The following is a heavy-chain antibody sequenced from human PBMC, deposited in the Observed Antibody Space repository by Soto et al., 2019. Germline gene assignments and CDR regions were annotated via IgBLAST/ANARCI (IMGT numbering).Heavy chain of an antibody. V-gene: IGHV1-18*01. J-gene: IGHJ1*01. CDR2: ISPYNGKT. Sequence: ASVKVSCKASGYSFTNYGISWVRQAPGQGLEWMGWISPYNGKTNYAQNLQGRVTMTTDTSSTTSYMELRSLRSDDTAVYFCGSDPAFWGQGTLVPVSS. CDR1: GYSFTNYG. CDR3: GSDPAF.